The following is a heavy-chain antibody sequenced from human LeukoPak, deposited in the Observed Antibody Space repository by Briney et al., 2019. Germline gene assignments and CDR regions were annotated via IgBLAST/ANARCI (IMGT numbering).Heavy chain of an antibody. J-gene: IGHJ3*02. D-gene: IGHD3-3*01. CDR1: GYTLTELS. V-gene: IGHV1-24*01. CDR3: ATYREWPKEYDAFDI. Sequence: ASVKVSCKVSGYTLTELSTHWGRQAPGKGLEWMGGFDPEDGETIYAQKFQGRVTMTEDTSTDTAYMELSSLRSEDTAVYYCATYREWPKEYDAFDIWGQGTMVTVSS. CDR2: FDPEDGET.